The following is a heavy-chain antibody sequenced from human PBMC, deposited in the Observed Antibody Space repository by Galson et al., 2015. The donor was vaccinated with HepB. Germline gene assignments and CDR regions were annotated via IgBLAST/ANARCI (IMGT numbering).Heavy chain of an antibody. CDR1: GYSFTSYW. D-gene: IGHD3-22*01. V-gene: IGHV5-51*03. CDR3: ARPRIAVGDYDSSGYIDY. Sequence: QSGAEVKKPGESLKISCKGSGYSFTSYWIGWVRQMPGKGLEWMGIIYPGDSDTRYSPSFQGQVTISADKSISTAYLQWSSLKASDTAMYYCARPRIAVGDYDSSGYIDYWGQGTLVTVSS. CDR2: IYPGDSDT. J-gene: IGHJ4*02.